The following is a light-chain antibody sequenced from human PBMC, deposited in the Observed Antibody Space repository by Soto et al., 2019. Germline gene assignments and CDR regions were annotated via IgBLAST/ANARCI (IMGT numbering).Light chain of an antibody. V-gene: IGKV3-20*01. CDR3: QQYSASSIS. J-gene: IGKJ5*01. CDR2: GGS. CDR1: QSVSSTY. Sequence: EVVLTQSPGTLSLSPGERATLSCRASQSVSSTYLTWYQQRPGQAPRLVIYGGSRRATGIPDRFSGSGSGTDFTLTISTLEPEVFAFYSCQQYSASSISFGQGTRLEIK.